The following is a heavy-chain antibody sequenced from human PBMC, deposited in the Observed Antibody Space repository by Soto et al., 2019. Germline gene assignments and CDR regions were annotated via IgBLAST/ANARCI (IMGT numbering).Heavy chain of an antibody. D-gene: IGHD1-20*01. J-gene: IGHJ5*02. CDR3: ARGHPGITGNWFGP. Sequence: PSETLSLTCTVSGGSISSGGYYWSWIRQHPGKGLEWIGYIYYSGSTYYNPSLKSRVTISVDTSKNQFSLKLSSVTAADTAVYYCARGHPGITGNWFGPWGQGTLVTVSS. CDR1: GGSISSGGYY. CDR2: IYYSGST. V-gene: IGHV4-31*03.